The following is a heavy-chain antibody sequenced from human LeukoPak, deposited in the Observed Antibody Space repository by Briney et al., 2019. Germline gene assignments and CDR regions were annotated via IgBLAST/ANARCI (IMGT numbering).Heavy chain of an antibody. Sequence: ASVKVSCKASGYTFSDYYVAWVRQAPGQGLEWMGWINPNSGGTKYAQKFQGRVTMTSDTSISTVCMDLNRLTSDDTAVYYCARAPPSGNSISSYRRHFDHWGRGTLVTVSS. CDR3: ARAPPSGNSISSYRRHFDH. D-gene: IGHD2-2*01. CDR2: INPNSGGT. J-gene: IGHJ4*02. V-gene: IGHV1-2*02. CDR1: GYTFSDYY.